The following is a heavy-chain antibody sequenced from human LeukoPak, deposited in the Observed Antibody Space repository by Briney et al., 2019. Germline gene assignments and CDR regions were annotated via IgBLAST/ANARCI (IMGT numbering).Heavy chain of an antibody. V-gene: IGHV4-59*01. CDR2: IYYSGTT. D-gene: IGHD6-19*01. Sequence: PSETLSLTCTVSGGSISSYYWSWIRQPPGKGLEWIGYIYYSGTTNYNPSLKSQVTISVDTSKNQFSLNLNSVTAADTAVYYCARGTSSGWYGFDSWGQGTLVTVSS. CDR1: GGSISSYY. J-gene: IGHJ4*02. CDR3: ARGTSSGWYGFDS.